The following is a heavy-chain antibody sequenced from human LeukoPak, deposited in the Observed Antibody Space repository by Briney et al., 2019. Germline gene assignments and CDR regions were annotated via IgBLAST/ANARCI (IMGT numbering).Heavy chain of an antibody. J-gene: IGHJ4*02. CDR1: GGPISSGGYY. Sequence: SETLSLTCTVSGGPISSGGYYWTWIRQHPGKGLEWIGYIYYSGNTYYNPSLKSRVTISVDTSKNQFSLKLSSVTATDTAEYYCAREGTYGDSEVFDYWGQGTLVTVSS. CDR3: AREGTYGDSEVFDY. CDR2: IYYSGNT. V-gene: IGHV4-31*03. D-gene: IGHD4-17*01.